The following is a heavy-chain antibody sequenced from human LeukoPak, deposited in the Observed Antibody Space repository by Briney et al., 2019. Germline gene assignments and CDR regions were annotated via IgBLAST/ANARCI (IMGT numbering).Heavy chain of an antibody. CDR3: ARDGGYYGSGSDYHPNRFDY. D-gene: IGHD3-10*01. J-gene: IGHJ4*02. Sequence: ASVKVSCKASGYTFTSYGISWVRQAPGQGLEWMGWISAYNGNTNYAQKLQGRVTMTTDTSTSTAYMELRSLRSDDTAVYYCARDGGYYGSGSDYHPNRFDYWGQGTLVTVSS. V-gene: IGHV1-18*01. CDR2: ISAYNGNT. CDR1: GYTFTSYG.